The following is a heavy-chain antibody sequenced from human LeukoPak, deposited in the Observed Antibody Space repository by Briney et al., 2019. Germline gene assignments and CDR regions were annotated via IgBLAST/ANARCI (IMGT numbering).Heavy chain of an antibody. J-gene: IGHJ4*02. V-gene: IGHV3-23*01. CDR1: GFTFNSHA. CDR2: ISGSGGTT. Sequence: PGGSLRLSCAASGFTFNSHAITSVRQARGKGLELVSAISGSGGTTYYADSVNGRFTIYRDNSKNTLYLQMNRLRPEDTAVYYCAKDFEVHSNGCRGYFDYWGQGTLVTVSS. CDR3: AKDFEVHSNGCRGYFDY. D-gene: IGHD6-19*01.